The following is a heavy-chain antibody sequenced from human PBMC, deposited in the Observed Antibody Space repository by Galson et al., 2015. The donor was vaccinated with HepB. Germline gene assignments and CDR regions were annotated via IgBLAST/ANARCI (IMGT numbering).Heavy chain of an antibody. Sequence: SLRLSCAASGFTVSSNYMSWVRQAPGKGLEWVSVIYSGGSTYYADSVKGRFTISRHNSKNTLYLQMNSLRAEDTAVYYCARVLLPTDGGYFDYWGQGTLVTVSS. CDR1: GFTVSSNY. V-gene: IGHV3-53*04. J-gene: IGHJ4*02. D-gene: IGHD3-22*01. CDR3: ARVLLPTDGGYFDY. CDR2: IYSGGST.